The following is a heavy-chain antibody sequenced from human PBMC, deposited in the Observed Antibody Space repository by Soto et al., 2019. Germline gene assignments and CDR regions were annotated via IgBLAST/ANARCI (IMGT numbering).Heavy chain of an antibody. CDR1: GGTFSSYA. Sequence: QVQLVQSGAEVKKPGSSVKVSCKASGGTFSSYAISWVRQAPGQGLEWMGGIIPISGTANYAQKFEGRVTITADESTSTAYMKLSSLRSEDTAVYYCARSQGSSTSLEIYYYYDYGMDVWGQGPTVTVSS. CDR2: IIPISGTA. J-gene: IGHJ6*02. V-gene: IGHV1-69*01. D-gene: IGHD2-2*01. CDR3: ARSQGSSTSLEIYYYYDYGMDV.